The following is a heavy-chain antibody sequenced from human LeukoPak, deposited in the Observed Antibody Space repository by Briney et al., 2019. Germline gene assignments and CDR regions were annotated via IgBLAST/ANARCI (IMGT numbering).Heavy chain of an antibody. V-gene: IGHV4-34*01. D-gene: IGHD3-10*01. CDR2: INHSGST. CDR3: AGAYYKGSGSYDAFDI. Sequence: SETLSLTCAVYGESFSGYYWSWIRHPPGKGLEWRVEINHSGSTKLNPAPKRRVHKSVETTKKQISLKLSSVTAADTAVYYLAGAYYKGSGSYDAFDIWGQGTMVTVSS. CDR1: GESFSGYY. J-gene: IGHJ3*02.